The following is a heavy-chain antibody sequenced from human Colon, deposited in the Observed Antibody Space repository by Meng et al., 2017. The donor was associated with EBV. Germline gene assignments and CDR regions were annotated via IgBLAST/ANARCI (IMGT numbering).Heavy chain of an antibody. J-gene: IGHJ4*02. CDR2: INSNWNT. V-gene: IGHV4-39*07. CDR1: GDSVSDTNHF. Sequence: QLRPQESGPGLVKPSETLSLTCIVSGDSVSDTNHFWGWVRQAPGKGLEWVGSINSNWNTYSNPSLTSRVTMSLDTSKNQFSLKLSSVTAADTVVYYCVRVRGDFDYWGQGTLVTVSS. D-gene: IGHD3-16*01. CDR3: VRVRGDFDY.